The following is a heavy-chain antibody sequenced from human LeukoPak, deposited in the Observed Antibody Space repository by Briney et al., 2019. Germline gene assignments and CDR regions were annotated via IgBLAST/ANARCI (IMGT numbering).Heavy chain of an antibody. D-gene: IGHD6-13*01. CDR3: ARYSSSWFALTRYYFDY. V-gene: IGHV4-59*02. J-gene: IGHJ4*02. CDR1: GGSVSAYY. CDR2: IHYSGDT. Sequence: SGTLSLTCAVSGGSVSAYYWSWIRQPPGKELEWIGYIHYSGDTNYNPSLKSRVTMSVDTSRNQFFLKLSSVTAADTAVYYCARYSSSWFALTRYYFDYWGQGTLVTVSS.